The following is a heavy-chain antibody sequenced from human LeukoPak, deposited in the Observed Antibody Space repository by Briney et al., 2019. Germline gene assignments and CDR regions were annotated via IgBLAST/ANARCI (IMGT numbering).Heavy chain of an antibody. D-gene: IGHD3-22*01. J-gene: IGHJ4*02. Sequence: GGSLRLSCAASGFTFSSYAMSWVRQAPGKGLEWVSAISGSDGNTYHADSVKGRFSISRDNSKNKLYLQMNSLRAEDTAVYYCAKSHYERSGSTRHVDYWGQGTLVIVSS. CDR2: ISGSDGNT. CDR3: AKSHYERSGSTRHVDY. V-gene: IGHV3-23*01. CDR1: GFTFSSYA.